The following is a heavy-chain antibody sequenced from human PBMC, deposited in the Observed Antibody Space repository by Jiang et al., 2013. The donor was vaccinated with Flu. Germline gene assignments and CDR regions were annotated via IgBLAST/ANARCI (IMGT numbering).Heavy chain of an antibody. CDR3: ATRLSGSYYYFGLD. J-gene: IGHJ6*01. D-gene: IGHD1-20*01. Sequence: GSGLVKPSETLSLTCSVSGGSINTGTHYWGWIRQSPGRGLEWLGSIYYSGSAYYNPSLKSRVTMSIDTSKTQFSLNVTSVTAADTAIYYCATRLSGSYYYFGLD. CDR2: IYYSGSA. V-gene: IGHV4-39*01. CDR1: GGSINTGTHY.